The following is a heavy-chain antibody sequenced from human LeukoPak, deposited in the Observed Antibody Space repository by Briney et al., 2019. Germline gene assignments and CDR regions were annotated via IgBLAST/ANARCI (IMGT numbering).Heavy chain of an antibody. Sequence: SETLSLTCTVPVGSLSSSRYFWGWIRQPPGRGLEWLGCIDYSGSTYYNPSLKSRFTIPVDTPKNQCSRKLSAVTAGDRAVYYCARDFDTSSSWYDVYYFDYWGQGTLVTVSS. V-gene: IGHV4-39*07. CDR2: IDYSGST. J-gene: IGHJ4*02. CDR3: ARDFDTSSSWYDVYYFDY. D-gene: IGHD6-13*01. CDR1: VGSLSSSRYF.